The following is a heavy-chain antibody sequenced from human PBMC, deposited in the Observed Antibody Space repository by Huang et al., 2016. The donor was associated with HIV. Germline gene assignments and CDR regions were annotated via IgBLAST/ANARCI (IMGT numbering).Heavy chain of an antibody. D-gene: IGHD3-10*01. Sequence: QVQLVQSGAEVKKPGASVKVSCKASGYTFTKYGISWVRQAPGQGLEWMGWISGYNGNTNYAQKFQGRVTMTTDTSTHTAYMELRSLRADDTAVYYCARDPRKLLWVGDSIHNWYFDLWGRGTLISVSS. J-gene: IGHJ2*01. CDR1: GYTFTKYG. CDR2: ISGYNGNT. V-gene: IGHV1-18*04. CDR3: ARDPRKLLWVGDSIHNWYFDL.